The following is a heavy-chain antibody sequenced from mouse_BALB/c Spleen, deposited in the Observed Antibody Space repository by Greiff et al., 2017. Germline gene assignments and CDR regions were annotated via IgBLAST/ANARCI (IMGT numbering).Heavy chain of an antibody. Sequence: QVQLKESGAELVRPGVSVKISCKGSGYTFTDYAMHWVKQSHAKSLEWIGVISTYYGDASYNQKFKGKATMTVDKSSSTAYMELARLTSEDSAIYYCARSITTVVAQPAMDYWGQGTSVTVSS. D-gene: IGHD1-1*01. CDR3: ARSITTVVAQPAMDY. CDR2: ISTYYGDA. CDR1: GYTFTDYA. J-gene: IGHJ4*01. V-gene: IGHV1S137*01.